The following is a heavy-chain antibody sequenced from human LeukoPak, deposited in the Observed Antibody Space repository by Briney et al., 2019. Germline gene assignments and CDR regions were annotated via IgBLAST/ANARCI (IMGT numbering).Heavy chain of an antibody. V-gene: IGHV3-30*18. CDR1: GFSFSSYG. J-gene: IGHJ4*02. CDR3: AKDPLSFTSGWTTYFDF. CDR2: MSYDGSHE. Sequence: GGSLRLSCAASGFSFSSYGVYWVRQAPGKGLEWVALMSYDGSHEYYADSVKGRFTISRDNSKNTLYLQMNSLRPEDTAVYYCAKDPLSFTSGWTTYFDFWGQGTLVSVSS. D-gene: IGHD6-19*01.